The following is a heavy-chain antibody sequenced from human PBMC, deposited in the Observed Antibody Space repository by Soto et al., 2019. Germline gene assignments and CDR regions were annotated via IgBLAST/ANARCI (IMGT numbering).Heavy chain of an antibody. J-gene: IGHJ5*02. CDR1: GGSISSGGYY. CDR3: ARSSEIVDWFDP. D-gene: IGHD3-22*01. V-gene: IGHV4-31*03. CDR2: IYYSGST. Sequence: PSETLSLTCTVSGGSISSGGYYWSWIRQHPGKGLEWIGYIYYSGSTYYNPSLKSRVTISVDTSKNQFSLKLSSVTAADTAVYYCARSSEIVDWFDPWRHGTLVTVSS.